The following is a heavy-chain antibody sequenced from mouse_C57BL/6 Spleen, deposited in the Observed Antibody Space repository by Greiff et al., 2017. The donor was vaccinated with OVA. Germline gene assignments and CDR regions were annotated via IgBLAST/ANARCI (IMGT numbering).Heavy chain of an antibody. CDR1: GYAFSSSW. V-gene: IGHV1-82*01. CDR3: ADYDGYFGAGFAY. J-gene: IGHJ3*01. CDR2: LYPGDGDT. D-gene: IGHD2-3*01. Sequence: TSVKISCKASGYAFSSSWMNWVKQRPGKGLAWIGRLYPGDGDTNYNGKFKGKATLTADKSSSTAYMQLSSLTSEDSAVYFCADYDGYFGAGFAYWGQGTLVTVSA.